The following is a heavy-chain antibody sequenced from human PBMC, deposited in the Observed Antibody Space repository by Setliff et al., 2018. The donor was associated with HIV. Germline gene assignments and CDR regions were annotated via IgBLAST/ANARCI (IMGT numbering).Heavy chain of an antibody. J-gene: IGHJ4*02. Sequence: GSLRLSCAASGLSISSNYMSWVRQAPGKGLEWVSIIYSGGDAYYSDSLKGRFTISRDNSRNTLYLQMSSLRADDTAVYYCARVVVVIGSQDYFDYWGQGMLVTVSS. CDR1: GLSISSNY. CDR2: IYSGGDA. V-gene: IGHV3-66*02. CDR3: ARVVVVIGSQDYFDY. D-gene: IGHD2-21*01.